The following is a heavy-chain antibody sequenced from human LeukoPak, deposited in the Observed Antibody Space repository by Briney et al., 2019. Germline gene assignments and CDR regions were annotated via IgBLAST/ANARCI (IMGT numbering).Heavy chain of an antibody. CDR2: ISSSSSYI. D-gene: IGHD1-14*01. CDR1: GFTFSSYS. CDR3: ARGTTIAYYFDY. V-gene: IGHV3-21*01. J-gene: IGHJ4*02. Sequence: GGPLRLSCAASGFTFSSYSMNWVRQAPGKGLEWVSSISSSSSYIYYADSVKGRFTISRDNAKNSLYLQMNSLRAEDTAVYYCARGTTIAYYFDYWGQGTLVTVSS.